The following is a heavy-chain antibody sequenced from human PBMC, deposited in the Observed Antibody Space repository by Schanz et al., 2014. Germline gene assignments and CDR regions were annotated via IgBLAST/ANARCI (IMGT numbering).Heavy chain of an antibody. CDR2: IYSSGNT. CDR3: ARDPWVGEKDAFDF. CDR1: GGSISSSF. J-gene: IGHJ3*01. Sequence: QVKLQESGPGLVKPSETLSLTCNVSGGSISSSFWSWIRQPPGKGLEWIGYIYSSGNTNYNPSLKRRVTISLDMSKKSFSLNLSSVTTADTAVYYCARDPWVGEKDAFDFWGQGTMVIVSS. V-gene: IGHV4-59*01. D-gene: IGHD3-10*01.